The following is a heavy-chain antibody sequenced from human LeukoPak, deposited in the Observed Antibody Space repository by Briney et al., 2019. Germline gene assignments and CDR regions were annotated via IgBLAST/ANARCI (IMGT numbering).Heavy chain of an antibody. J-gene: IGHJ4*02. D-gene: IGHD5-12*01. Sequence: KSSETLSLTCSVSGASISRTTYYWGWIRQPPGKGLEWIGYIYYSGSTNYNPSLKSRVTISVDTSKNQFSLKLSSVTAADTAVYYCAVSGYDLDYWGQGTLVTVSS. CDR3: AVSGYDLDY. V-gene: IGHV4-61*05. CDR2: IYYSGST. CDR1: GASISRTTYY.